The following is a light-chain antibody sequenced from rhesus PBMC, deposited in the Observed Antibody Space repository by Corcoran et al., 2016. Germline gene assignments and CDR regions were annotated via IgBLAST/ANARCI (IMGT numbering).Light chain of an antibody. CDR3: QQYNTYPYS. V-gene: IGKV1S14*01. J-gene: IGKJ2*01. CDR1: QDISNY. CDR2: YAS. Sequence: DIQMTQSPSPLSASVGDTVTITCRASQDISNYLAWYQQKPGKAPKPLIYYASNLESGVPSRFSGSGSGTGFTLPISSLQPEDFAIYSCQQYNTYPYSFGQGTKVEIK.